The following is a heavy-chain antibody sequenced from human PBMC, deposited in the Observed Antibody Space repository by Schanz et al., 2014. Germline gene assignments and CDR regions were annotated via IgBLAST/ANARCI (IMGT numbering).Heavy chain of an antibody. CDR1: GFTFSSYG. Sequence: QVQLVESGGGVVQFGRSLRLSCVASGFTFSSYGMHWVRQAPGKGLEWVAVIWSDGSGKYYADSVKGRFTISRDNSKNTLYLQMNSLRAEDAAVYYYARANYRRKINFDYWGRGTLVTVSS. D-gene: IGHD3-10*01. J-gene: IGHJ4*02. CDR3: ARANYRRKINFDY. V-gene: IGHV3-33*01. CDR2: IWSDGSGK.